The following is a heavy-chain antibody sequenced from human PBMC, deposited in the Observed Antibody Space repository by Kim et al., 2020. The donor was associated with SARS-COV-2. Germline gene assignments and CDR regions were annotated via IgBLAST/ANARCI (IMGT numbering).Heavy chain of an antibody. V-gene: IGHV1-69*13. CDR2: IIPIFGTA. CDR3: ARDGGSSSCWTAESDH. Sequence: SVKVSCKASGGTFSSYAISWVRQAPGQGLEWMGGIIPIFGTANYAQKLQGRVTIIADESTSTAYIELSSLRCEDPAVDYCARDGGSSSCWTAESDHWGQ. D-gene: IGHD6-19*01. CDR1: GGTFSSYA. J-gene: IGHJ4*02.